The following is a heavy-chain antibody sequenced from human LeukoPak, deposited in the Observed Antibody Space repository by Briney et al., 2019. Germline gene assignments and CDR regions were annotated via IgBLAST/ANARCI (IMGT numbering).Heavy chain of an antibody. Sequence: SETLSLTCTVSGGSISSSGYYWGWIRQPPGKGLEWIGSIYYSGSTYYNPSLKSRVTISVDTSKNQFSLKLSSVTAADTAVYYCARHAPIQLWLRSDSFDPWGQGTLVTVSS. J-gene: IGHJ5*02. CDR3: ARHAPIQLWLRSDSFDP. D-gene: IGHD5-18*01. CDR1: GGSISSSGYY. CDR2: IYYSGST. V-gene: IGHV4-39*01.